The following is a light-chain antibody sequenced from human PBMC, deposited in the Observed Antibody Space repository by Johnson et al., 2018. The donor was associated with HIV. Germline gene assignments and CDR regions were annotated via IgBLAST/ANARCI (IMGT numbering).Light chain of an antibody. CDR3: GTWDSSLSAHYV. Sequence: QSVLTQPPSVSAAPGQKVTISCSGSSSDMGNYAVSWYKQLPGTAPKLLIYENNKRPSGIPDRFSGSKSGTSATLAITGLQTGDEADYYCGTWDSSLSAHYVFGTGTTISVL. V-gene: IGLV1-51*02. CDR1: SSDMGNYA. J-gene: IGLJ1*01. CDR2: ENN.